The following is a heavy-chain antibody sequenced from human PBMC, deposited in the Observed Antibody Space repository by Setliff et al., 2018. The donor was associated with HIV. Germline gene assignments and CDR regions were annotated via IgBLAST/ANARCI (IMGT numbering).Heavy chain of an antibody. Sequence: TSETLSLTCTVSGDSVNDRSYFWGWIRQHPGKGLEWIGTFYYNGDSRYNPSLKSRVTISVDTSKNQVSLKLRSVTAADTAFYYCARDYFGSLDYWGQGTLVTVSS. D-gene: IGHD3-10*01. J-gene: IGHJ4*02. V-gene: IGHV4-39*02. CDR2: FYYNGDS. CDR1: GDSVNDRSYF. CDR3: ARDYFGSLDY.